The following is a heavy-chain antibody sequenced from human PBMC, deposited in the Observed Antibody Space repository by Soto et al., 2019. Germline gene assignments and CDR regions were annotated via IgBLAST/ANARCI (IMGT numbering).Heavy chain of an antibody. Sequence: QIQLVQSGGEVKKPGASVKVSCKAPGYSFTTHGITWVRQAPGHGLEWMGWISTYTAKTNYTQNLQGRVTLTRDTSTNTAYMALRSLRSDDTAVYFCARVPRGWYGPEALDLWGRGTLVTVSS. D-gene: IGHD3-10*01. J-gene: IGHJ2*01. V-gene: IGHV1-18*01. CDR2: ISTYTAKT. CDR3: ARVPRGWYGPEALDL. CDR1: GYSFTTHG.